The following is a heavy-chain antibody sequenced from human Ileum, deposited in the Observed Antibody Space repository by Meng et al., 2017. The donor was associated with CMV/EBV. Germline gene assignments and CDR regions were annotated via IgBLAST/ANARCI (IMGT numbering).Heavy chain of an antibody. V-gene: IGHV4-39*01. CDR2: IHYNGNS. CDR1: GASFSLTNYY. Sequence: SETLSLTCTVSGASFSLTNYYWGWIRQPPGRGPEWVGSIHYNGNSYYNPSLNSRVTMSRDTSKNQFSLKLSAVTTADTALYFCARRGRSGSLNWFDPWGQGTLVTVSS. J-gene: IGHJ5*02. D-gene: IGHD1-26*01. CDR3: ARRGRSGSLNWFDP.